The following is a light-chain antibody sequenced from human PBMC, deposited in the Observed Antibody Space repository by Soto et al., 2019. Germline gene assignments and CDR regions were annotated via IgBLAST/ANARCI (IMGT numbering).Light chain of an antibody. Sequence: IVLTQTPLSSAVTLGQPSSFSCESSESLVHSDGKTYLGWLHLRPGQPPRLLIYQLSKRPPGVPDRFSGSGAGTNFTLKISRVEPEDVGIFYCMQASQLRTFGQGTKVDI. CDR2: QLS. CDR3: MQASQLRT. CDR1: ESLVHSDGKTY. J-gene: IGKJ1*01. V-gene: IGKV2-24*01.